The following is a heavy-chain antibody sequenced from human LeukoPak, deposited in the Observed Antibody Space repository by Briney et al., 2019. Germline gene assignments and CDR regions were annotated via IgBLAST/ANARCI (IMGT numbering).Heavy chain of an antibody. V-gene: IGHV4-38-2*02. CDR1: GFSISSGHY. D-gene: IGHD5-24*01. CDR3: ATCRGDGSTLDY. J-gene: IGHJ4*02. CDR2: IYHGGNT. Sequence: SETLSLTCIVSGFSISSGHYWGWIRQPPGKGLEWIGTIYHGGNTNYNPSLKSRVTISVVTSKNQFSLNLGSVTAADTAVYFCATCRGDGSTLDYWGQGTLVTVSS.